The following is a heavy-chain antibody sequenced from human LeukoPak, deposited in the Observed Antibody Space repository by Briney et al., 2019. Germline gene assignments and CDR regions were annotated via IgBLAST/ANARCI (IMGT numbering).Heavy chain of an antibody. CDR3: ARENGAFDI. Sequence: GGSLRLSCAASGFTFNTYWMHWVRQAPGKGLEWVSVIYSGGSTYYADSVKGRFTISRDNSKNTLYLQMNSLRAEDTAVYYCARENGAFDIWGQGTMVTVSS. CDR2: IYSGGST. J-gene: IGHJ3*02. V-gene: IGHV3-53*01. CDR1: GFTFNTYW.